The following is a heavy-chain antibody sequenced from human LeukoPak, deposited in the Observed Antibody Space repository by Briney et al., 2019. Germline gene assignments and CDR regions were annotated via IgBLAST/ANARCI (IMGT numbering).Heavy chain of an antibody. CDR2: IYTSGST. V-gene: IGHV4-61*02. CDR1: GGSISSGSYY. D-gene: IGHD6-13*01. Sequence: TSQTLSLTCTVSGGSISSGSYYWSWIRQPAGKGLEWIGRIYTSGSTNYNPSLKSRVTISVDTSKNQFSLKLSSVTAADTAVYYCARDEIAAAGTDYWGQGTLVTVSS. CDR3: ARDEIAAAGTDY. J-gene: IGHJ4*02.